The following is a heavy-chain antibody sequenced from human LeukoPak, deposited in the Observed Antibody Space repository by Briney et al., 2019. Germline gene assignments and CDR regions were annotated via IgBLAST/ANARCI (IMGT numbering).Heavy chain of an antibody. D-gene: IGHD3-10*01. J-gene: IGHJ4*02. CDR1: GGSISSYY. Sequence: SSETLSLTRTVSGGSISSYYWSWIRQPPGKGLEWIGYIYYSGSTKYNPSLKSRVTISVDTSKNQFSLKLSSVTAADTAVYYCARVRGVITDYYFDYWGQGTLVTVSS. V-gene: IGHV4-59*01. CDR3: ARVRGVITDYYFDY. CDR2: IYYSGST.